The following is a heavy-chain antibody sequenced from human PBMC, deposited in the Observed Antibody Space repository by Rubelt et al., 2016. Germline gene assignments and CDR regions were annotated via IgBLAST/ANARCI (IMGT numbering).Heavy chain of an antibody. CDR3: ARGGRGTSSEHSNYYYYGMDV. CDR2: ISYSGST. J-gene: IGHJ6*02. CDR1: GGSISSRNW. V-gene: IGHV4-4*02. Sequence: QVQLQESGPGLVKPSGTLSLTCAVSGGSISSRNWWSWVRQPPGKGLEWIGSISYSGSTYYTPSLKSRVTISVDTSKNQFSLKLSSVTAADTAVYYCARGGRGTSSEHSNYYYYGMDVWGQGTTVTVSS. D-gene: IGHD3-3*02.